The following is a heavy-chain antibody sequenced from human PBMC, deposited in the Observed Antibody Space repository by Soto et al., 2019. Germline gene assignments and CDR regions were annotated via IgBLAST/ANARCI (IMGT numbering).Heavy chain of an antibody. D-gene: IGHD2-15*01. CDR1: GVTFSSYS. CDR2: ISSSSSYI. CDR3: ARDSYCSPGSRYFYYYGMDV. Sequence: GGSLRLSCAASGVTFSSYSMNWVRQAPGKGLEWISSISSSSSYIYYADSVKGRFTISSDNAKNSLYLQMNSLRAEDTAVYYCARDSYCSPGSRYFYYYGMDVWGQGTTVTVSS. J-gene: IGHJ6*02. V-gene: IGHV3-21*01.